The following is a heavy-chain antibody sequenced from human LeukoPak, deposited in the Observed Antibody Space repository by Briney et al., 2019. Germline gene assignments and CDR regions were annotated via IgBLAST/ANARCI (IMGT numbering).Heavy chain of an antibody. CDR3: ARDLASSGWHPYYYYGMDV. CDR1: GGSISSGSYY. V-gene: IGHV4-61*02. J-gene: IGHJ6*02. CDR2: IYTSGST. D-gene: IGHD6-19*01. Sequence: SQTLSLTCTVSGGSISSGSYYWSWIRQPAGKGLEWIGRIYTSGSTNYNPSLKSRVTISVDTSKNQFSLKLSSVTAADTAVYYCARDLASSGWHPYYYYGMDVWGQGTTVTVSS.